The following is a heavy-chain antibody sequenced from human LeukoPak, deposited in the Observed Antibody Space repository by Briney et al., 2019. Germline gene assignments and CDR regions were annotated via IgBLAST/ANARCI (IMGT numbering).Heavy chain of an antibody. D-gene: IGHD2-2*01. CDR1: GFTVSSNY. J-gene: IGHJ4*02. CDR3: ARTAYCSSTGCYQGAFDY. Sequence: GGSLRLSCAASGFTVSSNYMSWVRQAPGKGLEWVSVIYSGGSTYYADSVKGRFTISRDNSKNTLYLQMNSLRAEDTAVYYCARTAYCSSTGCYQGAFDYWGQGTLVTVSS. CDR2: IYSGGST. V-gene: IGHV3-66*01.